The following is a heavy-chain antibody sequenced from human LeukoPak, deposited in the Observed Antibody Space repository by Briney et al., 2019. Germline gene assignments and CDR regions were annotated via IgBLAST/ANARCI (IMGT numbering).Heavy chain of an antibody. CDR1: GFTFTSYS. V-gene: IGHV3-23*01. D-gene: IGHD1-26*01. Sequence: GGSLRLSCAASGFTFTSYSMNWVRQAPGKGLEWVSTISGGGGSTYYADSVKGRFTISRDNSKNTLYLQVNSLRAEDTAVYYCAKGGKWDVTPFDYWGQGTLVTDSS. J-gene: IGHJ4*02. CDR2: ISGGGGST. CDR3: AKGGKWDVTPFDY.